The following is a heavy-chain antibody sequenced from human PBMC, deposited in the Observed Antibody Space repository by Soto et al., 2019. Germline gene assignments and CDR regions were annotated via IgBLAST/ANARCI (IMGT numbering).Heavy chain of an antibody. D-gene: IGHD2-8*01. V-gene: IGHV3-15*07. CDR3: TTAVADYCTIGVCDPAKHVYYYYYGMDV. J-gene: IGHJ6*02. CDR2: IKSKTDGGTT. Sequence: GGSLRLSCAASGFTFSNAWMNWVRQAPGKGLEWVGRIKSKTDGGTTDYAAPVKGRFTISRDDSKNTLYLQMNSLKTEDTAVYYCTTAVADYCTIGVCDPAKHVYYYYYGMDVWGQGTTVTVSS. CDR1: GFTFSNAW.